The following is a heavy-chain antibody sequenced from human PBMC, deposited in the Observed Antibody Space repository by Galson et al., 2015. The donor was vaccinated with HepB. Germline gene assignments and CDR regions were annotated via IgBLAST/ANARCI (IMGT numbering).Heavy chain of an antibody. D-gene: IGHD2-2*03. CDR2: ISGYNGDT. V-gene: IGHV1-18*01. CDR3: ARILLDIELRPGDPPRYCHFYMDV. CDR1: GYTFSSYG. J-gene: IGHJ6*03. Sequence: SVKVSCKASGYTFSSYGISWVRQAPRQGLEWMGWISGYNGDTRYAPKFQGRFTMTIDTSTSTASMDLRSLRSDDTAVYYCARILLDIELRPGDPPRYCHFYMDVWGKGTTVTVSS.